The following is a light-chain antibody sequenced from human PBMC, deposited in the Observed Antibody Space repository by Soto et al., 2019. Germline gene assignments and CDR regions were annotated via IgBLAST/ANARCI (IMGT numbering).Light chain of an antibody. V-gene: IGLV1-44*01. Sequence: QSVLTQPPSASGTPGQRVTISCSGSSSNIGSNTVNWYQQLPGTAPKLLIYSNNQRPSGVPDRFSGSKSGTSASLAITGLQAEDEADYYCQSYDSSLSGYVVFGGGTQLTVL. CDR3: QSYDSSLSGYVV. J-gene: IGLJ2*01. CDR2: SNN. CDR1: SSNIGSNT.